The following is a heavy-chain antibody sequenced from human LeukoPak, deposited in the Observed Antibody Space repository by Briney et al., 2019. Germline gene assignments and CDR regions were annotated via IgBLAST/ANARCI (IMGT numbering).Heavy chain of an antibody. CDR2: ISAYNGNT. CDR3: ARDIAAATTKRYYYYGMDV. D-gene: IGHD6-13*01. Sequence: ASVKVSCKASGYTFTSYGISWVRQAPGQGLEWMGWISAYNGNTNYAQKLQGRVTMTTDTSTSTAYMELRSLRSDDTAVYYCARDIAAATTKRYYYYGMDVWGQGTTVTVSS. V-gene: IGHV1-18*01. CDR1: GYTFTSYG. J-gene: IGHJ6*02.